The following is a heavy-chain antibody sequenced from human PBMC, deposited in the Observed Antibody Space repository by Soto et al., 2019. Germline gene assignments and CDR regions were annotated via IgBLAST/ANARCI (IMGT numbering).Heavy chain of an antibody. J-gene: IGHJ5*02. CDR3: VRRHVSATGIDWFDP. Sequence: ASVKVSCKASGYTFTSYDIHWVRQAPGQRLEWMGWINAANGDTKYSPKFQGRVTITRDTSASTAYMELSSLRSEDTAVYYCVRRHVSATGIDWFDPWGQGTLVTVSS. CDR2: INAANGDT. CDR1: GYTFTSYD. D-gene: IGHD6-13*01. V-gene: IGHV1-3*01.